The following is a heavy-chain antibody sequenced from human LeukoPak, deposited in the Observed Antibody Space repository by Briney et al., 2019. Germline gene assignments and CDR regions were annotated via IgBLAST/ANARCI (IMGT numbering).Heavy chain of an antibody. D-gene: IGHD3-10*01. CDR2: IKQHDGREK. V-gene: IGHV3-7*04. CDR3: ARDWFGFDN. Sequence: PGGSLRLSCAASGFMFSDYWMSWVRQAPGKGLEWVANIKQHDGREKYYVDSAKGRFTISRDNAKNSLYLQMNSLRAEDTAVYYCARDWFGFDNWGRGTLVTVSS. CDR1: GFMFSDYW. J-gene: IGHJ4*02.